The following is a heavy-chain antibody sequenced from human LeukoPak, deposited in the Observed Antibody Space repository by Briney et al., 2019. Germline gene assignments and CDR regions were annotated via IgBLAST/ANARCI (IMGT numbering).Heavy chain of an antibody. CDR1: GGSISSYY. D-gene: IGHD2-15*01. CDR3: ARVYVVGRRFDP. CDR2: IYYSGST. J-gene: IGHJ5*02. V-gene: IGHV4-59*08. Sequence: SETLSLTCTVSGGSISSYYWSWIRQPPGKGLEWIGYIYYSGSTYYNPSLKSRVTISVDTSKNQFSLKLSSVTAADTAVYYCARVYVVGRRFDPWGQGTLVTVSS.